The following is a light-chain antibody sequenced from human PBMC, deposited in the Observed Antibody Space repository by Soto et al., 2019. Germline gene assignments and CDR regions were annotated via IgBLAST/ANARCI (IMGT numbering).Light chain of an antibody. CDR3: QQYNDYPST. CDR2: KAS. J-gene: IGKJ1*01. CDR1: QGISSW. V-gene: IGKV1-5*03. Sequence: DIQMTQSPSTLSTSVGDRVTITCRASQGISSWLAWYQQKPGKAPNLLIYKASSLESGVPSSFSGSGSETEFTLTISSLQPDDFATYYYQQYNDYPSTFGKENKVEIK.